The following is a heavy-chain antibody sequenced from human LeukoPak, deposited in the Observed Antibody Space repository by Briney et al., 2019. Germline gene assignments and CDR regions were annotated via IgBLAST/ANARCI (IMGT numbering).Heavy chain of an antibody. CDR1: GYTFTGYY. CDR3: ARDLLSSYQSRNPLSADYGMDV. D-gene: IGHD5-12*01. CDR2: INPNSGGT. Sequence: ASVKVSCKASGYTFTGYYIHWVRQAPGQGLEWMAWINPNSGGTNYTQKFQGRATLTRDTSLSTVYLELRRLRSDDTAIYFCARDLLSSYQSRNPLSADYGMDVWGQGTTVTVSS. V-gene: IGHV1-2*02. J-gene: IGHJ6*02.